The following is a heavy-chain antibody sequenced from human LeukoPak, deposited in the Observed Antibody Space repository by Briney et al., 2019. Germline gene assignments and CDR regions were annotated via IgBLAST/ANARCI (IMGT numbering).Heavy chain of an antibody. D-gene: IGHD6-6*01. J-gene: IGHJ4*02. V-gene: IGHV3-7*01. CDR2: IKQDGSEK. Sequence: GGSLRLSCAASGFTVSSNYMSWVRQAPGKGLEWVANIKQDGSEKYYVDSVKGRFTISRDNAKNSLFLQMNSLRAEDTAVYYCARDVSDENGSSSRIHLDSWGQGTLVSVSS. CDR3: ARDVSDENGSSSRIHLDS. CDR1: GFTVSSNY.